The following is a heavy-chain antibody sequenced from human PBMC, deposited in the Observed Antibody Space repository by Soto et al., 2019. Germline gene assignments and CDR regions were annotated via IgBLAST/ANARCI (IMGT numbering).Heavy chain of an antibody. CDR1: GGTFSSYA. CDR3: ARDLRWATAVKYYYGMDV. CDR2: IIPIFGTA. Sequence: QVQLVQSGAEVKKPGSSVKVSCKASGGTFSSYAISWVRQAPGQGLEWMGGIIPIFGTANYAQKFQGRVTMTADXXTXTXXMELSSLRSEDTAVYYWARDLRWATAVKYYYGMDVWGQGTTVTVSS. J-gene: IGHJ6*02. V-gene: IGHV1-69*12. D-gene: IGHD5-12*01.